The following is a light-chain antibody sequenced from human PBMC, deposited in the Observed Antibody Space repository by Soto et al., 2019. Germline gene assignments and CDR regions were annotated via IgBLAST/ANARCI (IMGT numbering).Light chain of an antibody. CDR3: HQYNNWPRT. CDR1: QSVSSN. J-gene: IGKJ1*01. V-gene: IGKV3-15*01. CDR2: GAS. Sequence: EVVMTQSPATLSVSPGERATLSCRASQSVSSNLAWYQLKPGQAPWLLIYGASPRATGVPARFSGSGSGTEFTLSISSLQSEDFAVYYCHQYNNWPRTFGQGTKVEIK.